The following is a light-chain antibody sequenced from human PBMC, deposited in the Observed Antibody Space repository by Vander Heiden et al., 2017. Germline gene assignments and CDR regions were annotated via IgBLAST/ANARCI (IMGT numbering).Light chain of an antibody. Sequence: ERVMTQSPATLSVSPGQRATLSCRASQSVNSNLAWYQQKPGQAPRLLIYGASTRATAVPARFSGSGSGTEFTLTIRSLQSEDVAVYYCQQDKSGPGDSFPQ. J-gene: IGKJ2*03. V-gene: IGKV3-15*01. CDR3: QQDKSGPGDS. CDR1: QSVNSN. CDR2: GAS.